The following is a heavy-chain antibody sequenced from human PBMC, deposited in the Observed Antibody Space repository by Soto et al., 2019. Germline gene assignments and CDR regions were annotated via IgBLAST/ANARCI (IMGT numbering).Heavy chain of an antibody. V-gene: IGHV1-3*01. Sequence: ASVKVSCKASGYTFTSYAMHWVRQAPGQRLEWMGWINAGNGNTKYSQRFQGRVTITRDTYASTVYMELSSLRSEDTAVYYCARDIVVVVAATNSYYGMDVWGQGTTVTVSS. D-gene: IGHD2-15*01. CDR1: GYTFTSYA. CDR3: ARDIVVVVAATNSYYGMDV. J-gene: IGHJ6*02. CDR2: INAGNGNT.